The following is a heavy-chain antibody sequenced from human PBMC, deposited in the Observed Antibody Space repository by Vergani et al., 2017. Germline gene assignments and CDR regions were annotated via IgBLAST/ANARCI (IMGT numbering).Heavy chain of an antibody. CDR1: GFTFSSYG. CDR2: ISYDGSNK. J-gene: IGHJ4*02. CDR3: AKDGGEVLGFGDH. V-gene: IGHV3-30*18. Sequence: QVQLVESGGGVVQPGRSLRLSCAASGFTFSSYGMHWVRQAPGKGLEWVAVISYDGSNKYYADSVKGRFTISRDNSKNTLYLQMNSLRAEDTAVYYCAKDGGEVLGFGDHWGQGTLVTVSS. D-gene: IGHD3-10*01.